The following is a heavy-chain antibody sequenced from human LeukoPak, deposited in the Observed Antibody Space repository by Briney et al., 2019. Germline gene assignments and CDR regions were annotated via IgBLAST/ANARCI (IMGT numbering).Heavy chain of an antibody. Sequence: PSETLSLTCAVYGGSFSGYYWSWIRQPPGKGLEWIGEINHSGSTNYNPSLKSRVTISVDTSKNQFSLKLSSVTAADTAVYYCARGLITEGGYFDYWGQGTLVTASS. D-gene: IGHD3-16*01. V-gene: IGHV4-34*01. CDR3: ARGLITEGGYFDY. J-gene: IGHJ4*02. CDR2: INHSGST. CDR1: GGSFSGYY.